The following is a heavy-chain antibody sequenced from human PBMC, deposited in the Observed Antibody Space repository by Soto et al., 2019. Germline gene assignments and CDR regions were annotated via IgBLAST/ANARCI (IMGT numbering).Heavy chain of an antibody. CDR3: ASMGVVPAAMNYYYYYGMDV. D-gene: IGHD2-2*01. V-gene: IGHV1-69*13. J-gene: IGHJ6*02. CDR2: IIPIFGTA. CDR1: GGTFSSYA. Sequence: SVKVSCKASGGTFSSYAISWVRQAPGQGLEWMGGIIPIFGTANYAQKFQGRVTITADESTSTAYMELSSLRSEDTAVYYCASMGVVPAAMNYYYYYGMDVWGQGTTVTVSS.